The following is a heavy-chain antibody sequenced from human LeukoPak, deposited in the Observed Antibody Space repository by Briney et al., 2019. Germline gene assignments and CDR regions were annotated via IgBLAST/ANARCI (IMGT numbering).Heavy chain of an antibody. D-gene: IGHD3-22*01. CDR1: GYTFTSYG. V-gene: IGHV1-18*01. CDR3: ARDRSPYYYDSSGYYYADAFDI. Sequence: ASVKVSCKASGYTFTSYGISWVRQAPGQGLEWMGWISAYNGNTNYAQKLQGRVTMTTDTSTSTAYMELRSLRSDDTAVYYCARDRSPYYYDSSGYYYADAFDIWGQGTMVTVSS. J-gene: IGHJ3*02. CDR2: ISAYNGNT.